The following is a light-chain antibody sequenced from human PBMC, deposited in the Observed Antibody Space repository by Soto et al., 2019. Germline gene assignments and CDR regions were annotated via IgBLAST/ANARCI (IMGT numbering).Light chain of an antibody. V-gene: IGKV3-20*01. Sequence: EIVLTQSPGTLSLSPGERATLSCRASQSVTSNYLAWYQQKPGQAPRLLIYDVSNRATGIPDRFSGSGSGTDFTLTISSLEPEDFAVYYCQRYGNSKTFGQGTKVEIK. CDR2: DVS. CDR1: QSVTSNY. J-gene: IGKJ1*01. CDR3: QRYGNSKT.